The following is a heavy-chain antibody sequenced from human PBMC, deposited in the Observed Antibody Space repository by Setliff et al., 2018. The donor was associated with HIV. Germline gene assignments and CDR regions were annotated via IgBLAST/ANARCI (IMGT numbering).Heavy chain of an antibody. CDR3: ARDKTYCNYSRCSRAGWYFDL. V-gene: IGHV4-38-2*02. CDR2: IYRTGDT. D-gene: IGHD2-2*01. Sequence: PSETLSLTCTVSGYSINSSHFWGWIRQPPGKGLEWVGSIYRTGDTHYNPSLKNRVTISVDTSKNQFSLRLSAVTAADTAVYYCARDKTYCNYSRCSRAGWYFDLWGRGTLVTVSS. J-gene: IGHJ2*01. CDR1: GYSINSSHF.